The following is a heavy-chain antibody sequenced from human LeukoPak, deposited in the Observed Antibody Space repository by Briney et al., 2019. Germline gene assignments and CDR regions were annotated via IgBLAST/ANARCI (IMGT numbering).Heavy chain of an antibody. D-gene: IGHD3-9*01. CDR3: ARHGYDILTGGAVAWFDP. J-gene: IGHJ5*02. CDR2: INHSGST. V-gene: IGHV4-34*01. Sequence: GSLRLSCAASGFTFSSYWMTWVRQPPGKGLEWIGEINHSGSTNYNPSLKSRVTISVDTSKNQFSLKLSSVTAADTAVYYCARHGYDILTGGAVAWFDPWGQGTLVTVSS. CDR1: GFTFSSYW.